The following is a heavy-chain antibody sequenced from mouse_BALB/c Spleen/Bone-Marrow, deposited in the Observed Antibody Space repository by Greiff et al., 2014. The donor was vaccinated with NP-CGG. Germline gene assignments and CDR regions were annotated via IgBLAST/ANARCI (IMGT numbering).Heavy chain of an antibody. CDR2: IWGDGST. V-gene: IGHV2-6-7*01. CDR3: AREGTYGNYAMDY. CDR1: GFSLTGYG. Sequence: QVQLQQPGPGLVAPSQSLSITCTVSGFSLTGYGVNWVRQPPGKGLEWLGMIWGDGSTDYNSALKSRLSISKDNSKSQVFLKMNSLQTDDTARYYCAREGTYGNYAMDYWGQGTSVTVSS. J-gene: IGHJ4*01. D-gene: IGHD2-10*02.